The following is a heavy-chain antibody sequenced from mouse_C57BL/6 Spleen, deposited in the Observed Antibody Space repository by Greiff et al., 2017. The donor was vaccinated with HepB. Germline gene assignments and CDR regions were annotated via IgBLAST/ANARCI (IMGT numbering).Heavy chain of an antibody. D-gene: IGHD4-1*01. CDR2: IYPGDGDT. V-gene: IGHV1-80*01. CDR1: GYAFSSYW. CDR3: AKDWDEGRYFDV. J-gene: IGHJ1*03. Sequence: QVQLQQSGAELVKPGASVKISCKASGYAFSSYWMNWVKQRPGKGLEWIGQIYPGDGDTNYNGKFKGKATLTADKSSSTAYMQLSSLTSEDSAVYFCAKDWDEGRYFDVWGTGTTVTVSS.